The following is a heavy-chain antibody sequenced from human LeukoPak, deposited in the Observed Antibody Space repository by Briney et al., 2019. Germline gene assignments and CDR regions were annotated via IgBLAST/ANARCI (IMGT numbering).Heavy chain of an antibody. J-gene: IGHJ4*02. CDR1: GFTFSSYA. V-gene: IGHV3-23*01. D-gene: IGHD1-14*01. CDR2: ISGSGGST. Sequence: GGSLRLSCAASGFTFSSYAMSWVRQAPGKGLEWVSAISGSGGSTNFADSVKGRFTISRDNAKNTLYLQMNSLRAEGTAVYYCAKETIYYNSHYFDYWGQGTLVTVSS. CDR3: AKETIYYNSHYFDY.